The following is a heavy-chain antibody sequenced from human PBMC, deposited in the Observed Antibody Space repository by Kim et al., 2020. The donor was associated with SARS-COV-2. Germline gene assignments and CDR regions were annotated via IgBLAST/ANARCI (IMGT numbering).Heavy chain of an antibody. D-gene: IGHD2-15*01. J-gene: IGHJ4*02. V-gene: IGHV1-24*01. Sequence: AQKFQGRVTMTEDTSTDTAYMELSSLRSEDAAVYYCATDRGSGWPRGFDYWGQGTLVTVSS. CDR3: ATDRGSGWPRGFDY.